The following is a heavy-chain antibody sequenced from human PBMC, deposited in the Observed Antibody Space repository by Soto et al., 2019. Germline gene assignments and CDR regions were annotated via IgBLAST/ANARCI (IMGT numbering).Heavy chain of an antibody. CDR2: IYYSGST. CDR3: ARALPDHYDFWSGYYYYGMDV. J-gene: IGHJ6*02. V-gene: IGHV4-59*01. CDR1: GGSISSYY. Sequence: SETLSLTCTVSGGSISSYYWSWIRQPPGKGLEWIGYIYYSGSTNYNPSLKSRVTISVDTSKNQSSLKLSSVTAADTAVYYCARALPDHYDFWSGYYYYGMDVWGQGTTVTVSS. D-gene: IGHD3-3*01.